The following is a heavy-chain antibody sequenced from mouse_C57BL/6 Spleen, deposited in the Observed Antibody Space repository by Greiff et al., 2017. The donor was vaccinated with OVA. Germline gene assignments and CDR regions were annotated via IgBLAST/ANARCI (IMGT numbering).Heavy chain of an antibody. CDR1: GYTFTSYW. Sequence: QVHVKQPGAELVRPGSSVKLSCKASGYTFTSYWMHWVKQRPIQGLEWIGNIDPSDSETHYNQKFTDKATLTVDKSSSTAYMQLSSLTSEDSAVYYCTSGTYYYGSEVDYFDYWGKGTTLTVSA. CDR3: TSGTYYYGSEVDYFDY. CDR2: IDPSDSET. D-gene: IGHD1-1*01. J-gene: IGHJ2*01. V-gene: IGHV1-52*01.